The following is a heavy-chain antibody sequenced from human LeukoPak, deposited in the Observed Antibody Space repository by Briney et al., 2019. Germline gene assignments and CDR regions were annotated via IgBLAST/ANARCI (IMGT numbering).Heavy chain of an antibody. CDR1: GFTFSSYA. D-gene: IGHD3-10*01. Sequence: PGRSLRLSCAASGFTFSSYAMHWVRQAPGKGLEWVAVISYDGSNKYYADSVKDRFTISRDNFKNTLYLQMNSLRAEDTAVYYCARDPDMVRGVISPDYWGQGTLVTVSS. CDR3: ARDPDMVRGVISPDY. V-gene: IGHV3-30*04. CDR2: ISYDGSNK. J-gene: IGHJ4*02.